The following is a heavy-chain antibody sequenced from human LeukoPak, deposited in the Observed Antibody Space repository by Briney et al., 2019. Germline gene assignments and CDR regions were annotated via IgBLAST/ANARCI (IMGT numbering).Heavy chain of an antibody. J-gene: IGHJ6*03. CDR3: ARGDYSNAYRRCYYMDV. V-gene: IGHV4-34*01. Sequence: SETLSLTCAVYGGSFSGYYWSWIRQPPGKGLEWIGEINHSENTNYNPSLKSRVTISVDTSKNQFSLKLSSVTAADTAVYYCARGDYSNAYRRCYYMDVWGKGTTVTASS. CDR2: INHSENT. CDR1: GGSFSGYY. D-gene: IGHD4-11*01.